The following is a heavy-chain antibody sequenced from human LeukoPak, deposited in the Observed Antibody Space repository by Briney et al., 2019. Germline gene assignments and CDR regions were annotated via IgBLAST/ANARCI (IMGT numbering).Heavy chain of an antibody. CDR1: GFTVSSNY. V-gene: IGHV3-66*02. CDR2: IYSGGST. J-gene: IGHJ4*02. Sequence: GGSLRLSCAASGFTVSSNYMSWVRQAPGKGLEWVSFIYSGGSTYYADSVKGRFTISRDNSKNMLYLQMSSLRAEDTAVFYCAKDPSGTGWYVDEWGQGTLVTLSS. D-gene: IGHD6-19*01. CDR3: AKDPSGTGWYVDE.